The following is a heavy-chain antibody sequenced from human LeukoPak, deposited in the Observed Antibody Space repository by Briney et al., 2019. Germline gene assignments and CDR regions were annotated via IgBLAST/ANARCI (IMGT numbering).Heavy chain of an antibody. CDR1: GYSFTSYW. V-gene: IGHV5-51*01. D-gene: IGHD3-22*01. CDR2: IYPGDSDT. J-gene: IGHJ4*02. Sequence: GESLKISCKGSGYSFTSYWIGWARQIPGKGLEWMGIIYPGDSDTRYSPSFQGQVTISADKSSSTAYLQWSSLKASYTAMYYCARLFTSYYYDSSGSERDYWGQGTLVTVSS. CDR3: ARLFTSYYYDSSGSERDY.